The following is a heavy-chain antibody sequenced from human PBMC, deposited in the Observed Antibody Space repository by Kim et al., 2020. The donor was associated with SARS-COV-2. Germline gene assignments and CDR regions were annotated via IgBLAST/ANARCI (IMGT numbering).Heavy chain of an antibody. CDR3: ARHTVSYDAGSLDS. D-gene: IGHD3-10*01. Sequence: SETLSLTCSVSGGSINNYYWSWIRQPPGKALEWIGYIFFSGITNSNPSLKSRVPISLDTSKNQFSLKLTSVTASDTAPYYCARHTVSYDAGSLDSWGQGSLVTVCS. V-gene: IGHV4-59*13. CDR2: IFFSGIT. CDR1: GGSINNYY. J-gene: IGHJ4*02.